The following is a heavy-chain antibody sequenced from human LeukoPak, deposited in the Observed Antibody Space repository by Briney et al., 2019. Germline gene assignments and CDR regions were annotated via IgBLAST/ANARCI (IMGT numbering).Heavy chain of an antibody. D-gene: IGHD1-26*01. V-gene: IGHV3-33*01. CDR1: GFSFSSYA. Sequence: GGSLRLSCAASGFSFSSYAMHWVRQAPGKGLEWVAVIWYDGGNKYYADSVKGRFTISRDNAKNTLYLQMNSLRAEDTAVYYCARDEVGVGATHDYWGQGTLVTVSS. CDR3: ARDEVGVGATHDY. CDR2: IWYDGGNK. J-gene: IGHJ4*02.